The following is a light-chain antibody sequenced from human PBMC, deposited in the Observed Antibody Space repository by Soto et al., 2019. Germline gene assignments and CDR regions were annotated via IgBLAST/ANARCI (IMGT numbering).Light chain of an antibody. J-gene: IGKJ1*01. CDR3: QQYGTSPRT. CDR1: QSISSDH. V-gene: IGKV3-20*01. Sequence: EIVLTQSPGILSLSPGERATLACRASQSISSDHLAWYQQRPGQSPRLLIYGASSRATGIPDRFSGSGSGTDFTLTITRLEPEDFAVYYCQQYGTSPRTFGQGTKVDI. CDR2: GAS.